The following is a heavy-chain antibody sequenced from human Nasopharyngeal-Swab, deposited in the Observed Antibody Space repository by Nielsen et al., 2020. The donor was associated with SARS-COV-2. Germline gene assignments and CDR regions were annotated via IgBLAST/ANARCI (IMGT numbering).Heavy chain of an antibody. D-gene: IGHD3-3*01. CDR3: ARQAPHYDFWSGSAYCVDV. Sequence: GGSLRLSCKGSGYSFTSYWIGWVRQMPGKGLEWMGIIYPGDSDTRYSPSFQGQVTISADKSISTAYLQWSSLKASDTAMYYCARQAPHYDFWSGSAYCVDVWGKGTTVTVSS. J-gene: IGHJ6*03. V-gene: IGHV5-51*01. CDR2: IYPGDSDT. CDR1: GYSFTSYW.